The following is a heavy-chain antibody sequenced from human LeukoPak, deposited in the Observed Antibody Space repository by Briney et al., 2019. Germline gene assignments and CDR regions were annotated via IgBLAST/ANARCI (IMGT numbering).Heavy chain of an antibody. D-gene: IGHD3-22*01. CDR3: ARVPFRSYYDSSGYCFDY. Sequence: SETLSLTCTVSGGSISSGDYYWSWIRQPPGKGLEWIGYIYYSGSTYYNPSLKGRVTISVDTSKNQFSLKLSSVTAADTAVYYCARVPFRSYYDSSGYCFDYWSQGTLVTVSS. V-gene: IGHV4-30-4*01. CDR1: GGSISSGDYY. CDR2: IYYSGST. J-gene: IGHJ4*02.